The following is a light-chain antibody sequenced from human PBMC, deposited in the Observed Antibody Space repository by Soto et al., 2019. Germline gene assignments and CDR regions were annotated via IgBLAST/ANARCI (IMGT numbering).Light chain of an antibody. CDR1: QSSSSW. CDR2: DAS. CDR3: QQYNSYPLT. J-gene: IGKJ4*01. Sequence: EIQMTHSPSTLSASVGHRVTITCRASQSSSSWLAWYQRKPGKAPKLLSYDASSLESGVPSRFSGSGSGTEFTLTISSLQPDDFATCYCQQYNSYPLTFGGGTKVDIK. V-gene: IGKV1-5*01.